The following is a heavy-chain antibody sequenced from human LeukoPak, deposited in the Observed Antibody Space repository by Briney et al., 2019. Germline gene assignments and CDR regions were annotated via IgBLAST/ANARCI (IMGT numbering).Heavy chain of an antibody. Sequence: PSETLSLTCTVSGGSISNYYWSWIRQPAGKGLEWIGRIYTSGSTNYNPSLKSRVTMSIDTSKSQFSLRLSSVTAADAAVYYCARDERYTSSWSPAMFFDIWGQGTMVTVSS. D-gene: IGHD6-13*01. CDR2: IYTSGST. J-gene: IGHJ3*02. CDR3: ARDERYTSSWSPAMFFDI. CDR1: GGSISNYY. V-gene: IGHV4-4*07.